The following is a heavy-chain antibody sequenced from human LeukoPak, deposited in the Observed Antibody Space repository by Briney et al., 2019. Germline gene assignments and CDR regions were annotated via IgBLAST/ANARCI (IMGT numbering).Heavy chain of an antibody. CDR1: GGSISSGSYY. CDR2: IYYSGST. Sequence: PSETLSLTCTVSGGSISSGSYYRSWIRQPPGKGLEWIGYIYYSGSTNYNPSLKSRVTISVDTSKNQFSLKLSSVTAADTAVYYCAREGYDFWSGYTIDVWGKGTTVTVSS. J-gene: IGHJ6*04. CDR3: AREGYDFWSGYTIDV. D-gene: IGHD3-3*01. V-gene: IGHV4-61*01.